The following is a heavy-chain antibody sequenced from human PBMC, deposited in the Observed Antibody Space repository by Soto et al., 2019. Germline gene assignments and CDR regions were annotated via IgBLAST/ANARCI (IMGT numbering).Heavy chain of an antibody. D-gene: IGHD6-19*01. CDR3: AKDRGGQWLVYYFDY. CDR1: GFTFSSYA. CDR2: ISGSGGST. V-gene: IGHV3-23*01. J-gene: IGHJ4*02. Sequence: PGGSLRLSCAASGFTFSSYAMSWVRQAPGKGLEWVSAISGSGGSTYYADSVKGRFTISRDNSKNTLNLQMNSLRAEDTAVYYCAKDRGGQWLVYYFDYWGQGTLVTVSS.